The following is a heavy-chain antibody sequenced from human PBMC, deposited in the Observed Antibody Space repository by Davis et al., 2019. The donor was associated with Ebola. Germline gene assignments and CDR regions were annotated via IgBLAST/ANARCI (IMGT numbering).Heavy chain of an antibody. V-gene: IGHV4-39*01. D-gene: IGHD1-20*01. CDR3: ARHAWITGTSDY. CDR2: SYFSGRA. Sequence: SETLSLPCIVSGGSISSSNYYWGWIRQPPGKALEWIGSSYFSGRAHYNPSLQSRVTISVDTSKNHFFLKLTSVTAADTAAYYCARHAWITGTSDYWGQGTLVTVSS. J-gene: IGHJ4*02. CDR1: GGSISSSNYY.